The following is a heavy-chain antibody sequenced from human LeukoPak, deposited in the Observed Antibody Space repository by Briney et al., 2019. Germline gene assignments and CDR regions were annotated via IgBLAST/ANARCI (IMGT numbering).Heavy chain of an antibody. CDR1: GGSFSGYY. J-gene: IGHJ4*02. CDR3: ARGQGTVTTH. V-gene: IGHV4-34*01. CDR2: INHSGST. Sequence: SETLSLTCAVYGGSFSGYYWTWVRQPPGKGLEWIGEINHSGSTNYNPSLKSRVTISVDTSKNQFSLKLSSVTAADTAVYYCARGQGTVTTHWGQGTLVTVSS. D-gene: IGHD4-17*01.